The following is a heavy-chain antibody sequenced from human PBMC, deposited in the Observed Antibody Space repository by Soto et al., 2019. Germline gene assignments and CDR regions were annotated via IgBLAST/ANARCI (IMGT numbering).Heavy chain of an antibody. Sequence: GSGPTLVNPTQTLTLTCTFSGFSLSTSGVGVGWIRQPPGKALEWLALIYWNDDKRYSPSLKSRLTITKDTSKNQVVLTMTNMDPVDTATYYCAHSRPMTRGYSGYGLDYWGQGTLVTVSS. V-gene: IGHV2-5*01. D-gene: IGHD5-12*01. J-gene: IGHJ4*02. CDR3: AHSRPMTRGYSGYGLDY. CDR1: GFSLSTSGVG. CDR2: IYWNDDK.